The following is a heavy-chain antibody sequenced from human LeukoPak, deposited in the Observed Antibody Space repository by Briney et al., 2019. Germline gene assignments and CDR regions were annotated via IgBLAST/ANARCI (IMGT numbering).Heavy chain of an antibody. CDR1: GFTFSSYW. J-gene: IGHJ4*02. CDR2: IKQDGSEK. Sequence: GGSLRLSCAASGFTFSSYWMNWVRQAPGKGLEWVANIKQDGSEKYYVDSVKGRFTISRDNAKNSLYLQMSSLRAEDTAVYYCARGGLWAAFDYWGQGTLVTVSS. V-gene: IGHV3-7*05. D-gene: IGHD5-18*01. CDR3: ARGGLWAAFDY.